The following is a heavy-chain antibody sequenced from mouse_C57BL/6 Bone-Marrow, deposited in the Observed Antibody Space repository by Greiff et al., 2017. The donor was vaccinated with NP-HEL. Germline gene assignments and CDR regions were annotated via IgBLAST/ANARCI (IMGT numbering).Heavy chain of an antibody. Sequence: QVQLQQSGAELMKPGASVKLSCKATGYTFTGYWIEWVKQRPGHGLEWIGEILPGSGSTNYNEKFKGKATFTADTSSNPAYMQLSSLTTEDSAIYYCARNPSGTVVYYYAMDYWGKGTSVTVSS. CDR2: ILPGSGST. CDR1: GYTFTGYW. J-gene: IGHJ4*01. CDR3: ARNPSGTVVYYYAMDY. V-gene: IGHV1-9*01. D-gene: IGHD1-1*01.